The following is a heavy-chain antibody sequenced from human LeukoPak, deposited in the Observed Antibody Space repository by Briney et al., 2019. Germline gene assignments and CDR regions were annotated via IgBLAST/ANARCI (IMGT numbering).Heavy chain of an antibody. V-gene: IGHV3-23*01. CDR3: AKDLTVRGVISKNFDY. J-gene: IGHJ4*02. CDR1: GFTFSNAW. CDR2: ISGSGGST. Sequence: GGSLRLSCAASGFTFSNAWMSWVRQAPGEGLEWVSAISGSGGSTYYADSVKGRFTISRDNSKNTLYLQMNSLRAEDTAVYYCAKDLTVRGVISKNFDYWGQGTLVTVSS. D-gene: IGHD3-10*01.